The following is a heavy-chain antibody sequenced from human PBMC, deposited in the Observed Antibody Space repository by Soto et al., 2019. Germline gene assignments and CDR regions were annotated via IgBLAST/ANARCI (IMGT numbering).Heavy chain of an antibody. CDR1: GGSFSGYY. J-gene: IGHJ6*03. D-gene: IGHD6-13*01. CDR2: INHSGST. Sequence: SETLSLTCAAYGGSFSGYYWSWIRQPPGKGLEWIGEINHSGSTNYNPSLKSRVTISVDTSKNQFSLKLSSVTAAATAVYYCASRYSSYYYYMDVWGKGTTVTVS. CDR3: ASRYSSYYYYMDV. V-gene: IGHV4-34*01.